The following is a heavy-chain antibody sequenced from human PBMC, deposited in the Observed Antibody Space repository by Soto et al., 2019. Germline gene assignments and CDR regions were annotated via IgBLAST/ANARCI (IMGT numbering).Heavy chain of an antibody. CDR2: IYSGGST. Sequence: EVQLVESGGGLVQPGGSLRLSCAASGFTVSSNYMSWVRQAPGKGLEWVSVIYSGGSTYYADSVKGRFTISRDNSKNTLYLQVNSLRAEDTAVYYCARDPPWEYGDYGTYYYYGMDVWGHGTTVTVSS. CDR1: GFTVSSNY. V-gene: IGHV3-66*01. J-gene: IGHJ6*02. CDR3: ARDPPWEYGDYGTYYYYGMDV. D-gene: IGHD4-17*01.